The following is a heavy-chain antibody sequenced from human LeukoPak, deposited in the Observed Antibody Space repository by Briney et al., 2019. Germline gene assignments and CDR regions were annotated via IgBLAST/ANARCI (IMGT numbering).Heavy chain of an antibody. J-gene: IGHJ5*02. Sequence: GASVKVSCKTSGDTFSSYAINWVRQAPGQGLEWMGGIIPPFGTAYYAQRFQGRVTITADASTSTVNMELGSLTSEDTAVYYCARDSSRSGYKSWFDPWGQGTLVIVSS. CDR2: IIPPFGTA. D-gene: IGHD5-12*01. V-gene: IGHV1-69*01. CDR3: ARDSSRSGYKSWFDP. CDR1: GDTFSSYA.